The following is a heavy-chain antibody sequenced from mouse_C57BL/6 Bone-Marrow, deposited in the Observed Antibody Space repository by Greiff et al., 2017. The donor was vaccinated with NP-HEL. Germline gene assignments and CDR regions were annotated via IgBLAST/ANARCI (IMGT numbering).Heavy chain of an antibody. J-gene: IGHJ2*01. CDR1: GYSITSGYY. Sequence: EVKLVESGPGLVKPSQSLSLTCSVTGYSITSGYYWNWIRQFPGNKLEWMGYISYDGSNNYNPSLKNRISITRDTSKNQFFLKLNSVTTEDTATYYCARMMVRGGNYFDYWGQGTTLTVSS. V-gene: IGHV3-6*01. CDR2: ISYDGSN. CDR3: ARMMVRGGNYFDY. D-gene: IGHD2-3*01.